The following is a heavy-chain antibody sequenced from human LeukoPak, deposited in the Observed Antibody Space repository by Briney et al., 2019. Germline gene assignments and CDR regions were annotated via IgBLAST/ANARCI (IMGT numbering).Heavy chain of an antibody. Sequence: GMPVTLSCAAWSFTLNRFDMLCVRQAPGKALVGVADISYGGSNKYYADSVKGRFTISRDNSKNTLYLQMNSLRAEDTAVYYCARDILDIVVVPAAVFDYWGQGTLVTVSS. V-gene: IGHV3-30-3*01. D-gene: IGHD2-2*03. CDR2: ISYGGSNK. CDR1: SFTLNRFD. CDR3: ARDILDIVVVPAAVFDY. J-gene: IGHJ4*02.